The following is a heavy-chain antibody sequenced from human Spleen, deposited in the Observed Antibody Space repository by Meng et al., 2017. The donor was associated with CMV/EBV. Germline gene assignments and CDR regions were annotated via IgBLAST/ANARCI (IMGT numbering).Heavy chain of an antibody. Sequence: VQLQESGPGLVKPSQTLSLTCTVSGGSISSGDYYWSWIRQAPGKGLEWVSAISGSGGSTYYADSVKGRFTISRDNSKNTLYLQMNSLRAEDTAVYYCAKDSGDSGSYPVDYWGQGTLVTVSS. V-gene: IGHV3-23*01. CDR3: AKDSGDSGSYPVDY. CDR1: GGSISSGDYY. J-gene: IGHJ4*02. D-gene: IGHD1-26*01. CDR2: ISGSGGST.